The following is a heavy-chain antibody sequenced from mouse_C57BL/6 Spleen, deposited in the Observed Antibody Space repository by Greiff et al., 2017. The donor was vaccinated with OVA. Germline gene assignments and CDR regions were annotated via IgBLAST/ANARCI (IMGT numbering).Heavy chain of an antibody. CDR3: AGYYGSSFY. J-gene: IGHJ2*01. CDR2: IHPNSGST. V-gene: IGHV1-64*01. CDR1: GYTFTSYW. D-gene: IGHD1-1*01. Sequence: QVHVKQPGAELVKPGASVKLSCKASGYTFTSYWMHWVKQRPGQGLEWIGMIHPNSGSTNYNEKFKSKATLTVDKSSSTAYMQLSSLTSEDSAVYYCAGYYGSSFYWGQGTTLTVSS.